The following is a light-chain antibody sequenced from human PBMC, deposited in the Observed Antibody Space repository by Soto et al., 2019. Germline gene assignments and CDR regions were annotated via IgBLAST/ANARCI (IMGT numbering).Light chain of an antibody. V-gene: IGKV1-5*03. CDR3: QQLLSYPIT. Sequence: EIQMTQSRSTISASXAKIFAITCRASQTISSWLAWYQQKPGKAPKLLIYKASTLKSGVPSRFSGSGSGTEFTLTISSLQPDDFATYYCQQLLSYPITFGQGTRLE. CDR1: QTISSW. J-gene: IGKJ5*01. CDR2: KAS.